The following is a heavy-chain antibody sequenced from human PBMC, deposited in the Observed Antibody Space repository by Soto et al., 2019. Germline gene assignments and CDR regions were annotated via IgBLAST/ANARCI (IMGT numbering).Heavy chain of an antibody. CDR2: ISSDGSTI. V-gene: IGHV3-48*03. CDR1: GITFISYE. D-gene: IGHD7-27*01. Sequence: LRLSCAASGITFISYEINLVRQAPWKGLEWISYISSDGSTIYYADSVKGRFTISRDNAKNSLYLQMNSLRAEDTAVYYCASPWGSFDYWGQGTLVTVSS. J-gene: IGHJ4*02. CDR3: ASPWGSFDY.